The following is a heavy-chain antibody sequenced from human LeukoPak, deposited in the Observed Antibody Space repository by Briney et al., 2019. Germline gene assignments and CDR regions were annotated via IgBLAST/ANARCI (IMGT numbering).Heavy chain of an antibody. J-gene: IGHJ5*02. D-gene: IGHD4-23*01. CDR3: ARVLYGGNSVGWFDP. V-gene: IGHV1-2*02. Sequence: ASVKVSCKASGYTFTGYYMHWVRQAPGQGLEWMGWINPNSGGTNYAQKFQGRVTMTRDTPISTAYMELSRLRSDDTAVYYCARVLYGGNSVGWFDPWGQGTLVTVSS. CDR2: INPNSGGT. CDR1: GYTFTGYY.